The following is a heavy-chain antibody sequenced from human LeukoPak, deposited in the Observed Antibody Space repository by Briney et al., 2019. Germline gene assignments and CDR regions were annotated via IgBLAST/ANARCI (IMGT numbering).Heavy chain of an antibody. J-gene: IGHJ5*02. CDR1: GFTVSSNY. CDR3: ARPYYYDSSGHGGFWFDP. V-gene: IGHV3-53*01. Sequence: GGSLRLSCAASGFTVSSNYMSWVRQAPGKGLEWVSVIYSGGSTYYADSAKGRFTISRDNSKNTLYLQMNSLRAEDTAVYYCARPYYYDSSGHGGFWFDPWGQGTLVTVSS. D-gene: IGHD3-22*01. CDR2: IYSGGST.